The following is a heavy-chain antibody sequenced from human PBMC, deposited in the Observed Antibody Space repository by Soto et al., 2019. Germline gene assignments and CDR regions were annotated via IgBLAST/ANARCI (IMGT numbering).Heavy chain of an antibody. CDR1: GFTFSSYG. CDR2: IWYDGSNK. J-gene: IGHJ4*02. V-gene: IGHV3-33*01. D-gene: IGHD6-19*01. CDR3: ARDQQWLVRFYFDF. Sequence: QVQLVESGGGVVQPGNSLRLSCAASGFTFSSYGMHWVRQAPGKGLEWVAVIWYDGSNKYYADSVKGRFTISRDNSKNTLYLQMNSLRAEDTAVYDCARDQQWLVRFYFDFWGQGTLVTVSS.